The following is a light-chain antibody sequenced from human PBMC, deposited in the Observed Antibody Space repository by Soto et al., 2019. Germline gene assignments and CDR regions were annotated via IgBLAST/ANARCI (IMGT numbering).Light chain of an antibody. Sequence: QSVLTQPPSVSGAPGQRVTISCTGCSSNIGAGYDVHWYQQFPGTAPKLLIYGNSNRPSGVPDRFSGSKSGTSASLAITGLQAEDEADYYCQSYDSSLSGVVFGGGTKLTVL. J-gene: IGLJ2*01. CDR2: GNS. CDR1: SSNIGAGYD. CDR3: QSYDSSLSGVV. V-gene: IGLV1-40*01.